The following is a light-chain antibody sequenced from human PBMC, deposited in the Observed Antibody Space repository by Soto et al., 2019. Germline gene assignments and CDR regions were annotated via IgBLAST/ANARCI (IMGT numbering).Light chain of an antibody. CDR1: QSLVFSDGNTY. Sequence: DVVMTQSPLSLSVTLGQPASISCRSSQSLVFSDGNTYLNWFHQRPGQSPRRLIYKVSTRHSGVPDRFSGNGSATDFTLKISRVEAEDVGLYYCMQGTHSLTFGQGTKVEIK. CDR2: KVS. V-gene: IGKV2-30*01. CDR3: MQGTHSLT. J-gene: IGKJ1*01.